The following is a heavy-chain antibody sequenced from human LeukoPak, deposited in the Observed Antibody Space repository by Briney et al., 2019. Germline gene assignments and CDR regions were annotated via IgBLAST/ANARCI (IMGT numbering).Heavy chain of an antibody. CDR3: ARDLLTDGIAAAGTIDY. V-gene: IGHV3-7*01. D-gene: IGHD6-13*01. CDR2: IKQDGSEK. J-gene: IGHJ4*02. CDR1: GYSISSGYY. Sequence: ETLSLTCTVSGYSISSGYYWGWIRQPPGKGLEWVANIKQDGSEKYYVDSVKGRFTISRDNAKNSLSLQMNSLRAEDTAVYYCARDLLTDGIAAAGTIDYWGQGTLVTVSS.